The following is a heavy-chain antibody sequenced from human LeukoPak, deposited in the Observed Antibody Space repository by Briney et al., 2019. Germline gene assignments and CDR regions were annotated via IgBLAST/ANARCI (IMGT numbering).Heavy chain of an antibody. CDR2: IYYSGST. V-gene: IGHV4-61*01. J-gene: IGHJ4*02. CDR3: ARESVAGTHYFDY. Sequence: SETLSLTCTVSGGSVSSDNYYWSWIRQPPGKGLEWIGYIYYSGSTNYNPSLKSRVTISVDTSKNQFSLKLSSVTAADTAVYYCARESVAGTHYFDYRGQGTLVTVSS. CDR1: GGSVSSDNYY. D-gene: IGHD6-19*01.